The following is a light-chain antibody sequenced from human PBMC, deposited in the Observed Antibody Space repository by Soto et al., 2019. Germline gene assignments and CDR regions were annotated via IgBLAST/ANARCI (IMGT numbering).Light chain of an antibody. CDR1: QNVSSY. CDR2: DAS. CDR3: QQRSNWPS. J-gene: IGKJ1*01. V-gene: IGKV3-11*01. Sequence: EIVLTQSPATLSLSPGERATLSCRASQNVSSYLAWYQHKPGQAPRLLIYDASNRATGIPARFSGSGSGTDFTLTISGLQPEDFAVYYCQQRSNWPSFGQGTKVEIK.